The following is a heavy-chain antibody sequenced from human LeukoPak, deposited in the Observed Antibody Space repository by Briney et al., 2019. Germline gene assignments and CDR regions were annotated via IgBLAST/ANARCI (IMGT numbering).Heavy chain of an antibody. CDR3: AKGPTYDCLPYYFDY. V-gene: IGHV3-64D*09. CDR1: GFTSSYYA. J-gene: IGHJ4*02. CDR2: ISSNGGST. Sequence: GGSLRLSCAASGFTSSYYAMHWVRQAAGKGLEFVSGISSNGGSTYYADSLKGRFTVSRDNSNNTLYLQMSSLRAEDTAIYYCAKGPTYDCLPYYFDYWGQGTLVTVSS. D-gene: IGHD2-21*01.